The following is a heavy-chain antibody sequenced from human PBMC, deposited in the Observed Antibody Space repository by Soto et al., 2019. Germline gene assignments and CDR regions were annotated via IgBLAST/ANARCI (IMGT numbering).Heavy chain of an antibody. CDR1: GFTFSTYG. CDR3: AKDLQSYGDYDYYCYGMDV. V-gene: IGHV3-30*18. D-gene: IGHD4-17*01. Sequence: GGSLRLSCAASGFTFSTYGMHWVRQTPGKGLEWVAVISYDGTNKFYSDYVKGRFTISRDNFKNTLTLKMNSLRADDTAVYSCAKDLQSYGDYDYYCYGMDVWGLGTRVTVSS. CDR2: ISYDGTNK. J-gene: IGHJ6*02.